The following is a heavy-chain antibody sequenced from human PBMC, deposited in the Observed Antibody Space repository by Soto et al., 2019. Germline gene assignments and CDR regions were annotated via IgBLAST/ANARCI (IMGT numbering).Heavy chain of an antibody. D-gene: IGHD2-15*01. Sequence: PGESLKISCKASGYSFTSYWIYWVRQMPGKGLEWMGRIDPSDSYTDYSPSLQGHGTMSVDKSISTAYLQWSSLEASDTATYFCARPDCGPSVCYLVPYWGQGTLVTVSS. CDR2: IDPSDSYT. J-gene: IGHJ1*01. CDR3: ARPDCGPSVCYLVPY. CDR1: GYSFTSYW. V-gene: IGHV5-10-1*01.